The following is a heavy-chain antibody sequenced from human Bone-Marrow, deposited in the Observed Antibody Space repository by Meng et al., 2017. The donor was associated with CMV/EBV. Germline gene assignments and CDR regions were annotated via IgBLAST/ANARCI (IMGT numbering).Heavy chain of an antibody. V-gene: IGHV1-2*02. CDR2: INPKSGVT. Sequence: ASVKVSCKASGYTFTKYHIHWVRQAPGQGLEWLGWINPKSGVTNHTQRFQGRLTMTRDASINTAYMEVSRLRSDDTAVYYCATDAMVRGVMGYYYGMDVWGQGTTVTVSS. D-gene: IGHD3-10*01. CDR3: ATDAMVRGVMGYYYGMDV. J-gene: IGHJ6*02. CDR1: GYTFTKYH.